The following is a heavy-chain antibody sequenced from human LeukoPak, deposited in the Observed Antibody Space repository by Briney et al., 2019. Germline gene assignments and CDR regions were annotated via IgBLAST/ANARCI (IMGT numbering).Heavy chain of an antibody. D-gene: IGHD2-15*01. CDR3: ARDQGGFDF. Sequence: SQTLSLTCVISGDSISRNWIRQSPSRGLEWLGRTCYRSTWSNEYALSVQSRITINPDTSRNQFSLQLSSVTPEDTAVYYCARDQGGFDFWGQGILVTVSS. V-gene: IGHV6-1*01. J-gene: IGHJ4*01. CDR2: TCYRSTWSN. CDR1: GDSISR.